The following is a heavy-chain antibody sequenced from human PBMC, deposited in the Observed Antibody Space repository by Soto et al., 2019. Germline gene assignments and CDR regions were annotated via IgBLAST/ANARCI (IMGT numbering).Heavy chain of an antibody. CDR2: INAGNGNT. Sequence: ASVKVSCKASGYTFTSYAMHWVRQAPGQRLEWMGWINAGNGNTKYSQKFQGRVTITRDTSASTAYMELSSLRSEDTAVYYCARSFSLWFGELLFDYWGQGTLVTVSS. CDR1: GYTFTSYA. CDR3: ARSFSLWFGELLFDY. D-gene: IGHD3-10*01. J-gene: IGHJ4*02. V-gene: IGHV1-3*01.